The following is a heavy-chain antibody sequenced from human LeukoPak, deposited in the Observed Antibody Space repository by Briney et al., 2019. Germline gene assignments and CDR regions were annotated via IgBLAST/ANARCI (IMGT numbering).Heavy chain of an antibody. CDR1: GFTFSNYA. V-gene: IGHV3-23*01. Sequence: GGSLRLSCAASGFTFSNYAMSWVRQAPGKGLEWVSSLNASGDATYYADSVKGRFTISRDNSKNTLFLEMHNLRAEDTAFYYCARARKDCSTGTCYSRSFDYWGQGTLVTVSS. CDR2: LNASGDAT. J-gene: IGHJ4*02. CDR3: ARARKDCSTGTCYSRSFDY. D-gene: IGHD2-15*01.